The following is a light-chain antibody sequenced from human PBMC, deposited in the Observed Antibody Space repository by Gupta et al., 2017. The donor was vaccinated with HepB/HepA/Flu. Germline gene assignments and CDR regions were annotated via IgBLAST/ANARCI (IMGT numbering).Light chain of an antibody. CDR1: QSVSSSY. CDR2: AAS. V-gene: IGKV3-20*01. CDR3: QQDGSSPFT. Sequence: EIVLTQSPGTLSLSPGERATLSCRASQSVSSSYLAWYQQKPGQAPRLLMYAASRRATGIPDRFDGSESGTDFTLTISRLEPEDFAVYYCQQDGSSPFTFGHGTKVNIK. J-gene: IGKJ3*01.